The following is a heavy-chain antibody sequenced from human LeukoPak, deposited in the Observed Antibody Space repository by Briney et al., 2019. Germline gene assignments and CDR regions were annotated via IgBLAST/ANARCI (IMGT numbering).Heavy chain of an antibody. Sequence: GWSLRLSCAASGFTFSSYGMHWVRQAPGKGLEWVAVIWYDGSNKYYADSVKGRFTISRDNSKNTLYLQMNSLRAEDTAVYYCARVGTGDSSSWEDVDYWGQGTLVTVSS. D-gene: IGHD6-13*01. V-gene: IGHV3-33*01. CDR3: ARVGTGDSSSWEDVDY. CDR2: IWYDGSNK. J-gene: IGHJ4*02. CDR1: GFTFSSYG.